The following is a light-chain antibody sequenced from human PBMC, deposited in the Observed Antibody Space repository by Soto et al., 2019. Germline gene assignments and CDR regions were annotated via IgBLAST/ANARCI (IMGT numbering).Light chain of an antibody. J-gene: IGKJ1*01. CDR1: QTISSW. CDR3: QQYSSYWT. CDR2: DAS. V-gene: IGKV1-5*01. Sequence: DIQMTQSPSTPSGSVGDRLTTPCRASQTISSWLAWYQQKPGKAPKFLIYDASNLESGVPSRFSGSGSGTEFTLTISSLQPDDFATYYCQQYSSYWTFGQGTKVDIK.